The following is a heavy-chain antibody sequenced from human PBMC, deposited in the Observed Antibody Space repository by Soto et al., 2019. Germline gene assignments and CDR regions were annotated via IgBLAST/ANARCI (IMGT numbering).Heavy chain of an antibody. V-gene: IGHV4-4*07. D-gene: IGHD6-13*01. Sequence: SETLSLTCIVSGGSISEKYWNWARQPPGKGLEWIGLIFANGHTDYNPSLKSRVTMSVDASKNQFSLRLTSMTAADTAVYYCVASLAASGLNWLDPWGRGTLVTVSS. CDR2: IFANGHT. CDR3: VASLAASGLNWLDP. J-gene: IGHJ5*02. CDR1: GGSISEKY.